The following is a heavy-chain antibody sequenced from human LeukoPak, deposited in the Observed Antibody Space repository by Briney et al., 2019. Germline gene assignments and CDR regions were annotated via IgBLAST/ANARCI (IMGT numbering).Heavy chain of an antibody. CDR2: IYTNGST. Sequence: SETLSLTCTVSGGSISSSSYYWSWIRQPAGKGLGWIGRIYTNGSTNYNPSLKSRVSISADTSKNQFPLNLSSVTAADTAVYYCAIRGPSGSEGRAFDYWGQGALVTVSS. V-gene: IGHV4-61*02. CDR1: GGSISSSSYY. CDR3: AIRGPSGSEGRAFDY. D-gene: IGHD3-10*01. J-gene: IGHJ4*02.